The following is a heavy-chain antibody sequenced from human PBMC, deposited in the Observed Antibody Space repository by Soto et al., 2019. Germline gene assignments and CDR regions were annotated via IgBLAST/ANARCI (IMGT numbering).Heavy chain of an antibody. CDR2: INPSGGST. Sequence: QVQLVQSGAEVKKPGASVKVSCKASGYTFTSYYMHWVQQAPGQGLECMGIINPSGGSTSYAQKFQGRVTMTRDTSTSTVYMELDSLRSEDTAVYYCASNLGWSSGWYNWGQGTLVTVSS. J-gene: IGHJ4*02. V-gene: IGHV1-46*01. D-gene: IGHD6-19*01. CDR1: GYTFTSYY. CDR3: ASNLGWSSGWYN.